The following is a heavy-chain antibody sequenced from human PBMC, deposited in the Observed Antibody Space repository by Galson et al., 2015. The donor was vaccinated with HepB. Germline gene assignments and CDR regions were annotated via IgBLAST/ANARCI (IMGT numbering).Heavy chain of an antibody. CDR1: GFTFSAYA. Sequence: SLRLSCAASGFTFSAYAMHWVRQAPGKGLEWVALVSSDESNKYYAASVRGRFTISRDNSRNTVYLQMNSLRAEDTAVYYCERTFYFDYWGQGTLVTVSS. CDR3: ERTFYFDY. J-gene: IGHJ4*02. V-gene: IGHV3-30*04. CDR2: VSSDESNK.